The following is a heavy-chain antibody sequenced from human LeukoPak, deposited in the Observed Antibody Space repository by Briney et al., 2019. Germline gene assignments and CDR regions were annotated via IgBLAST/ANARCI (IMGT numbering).Heavy chain of an antibody. CDR1: GGSISTSDYN. V-gene: IGHV4-39*01. CDR2: IKYSGNT. D-gene: IGHD2-15*01. Sequence: SETLSLTCTVSGGSISTSDYNWGCIRQPPGKGLEWIGSIKYSGNTYYNPSLKSRVTISVDTSKNQFSLKLSSVTAADTAVYYCARTGMVGAADYWGQGTLVNVSS. J-gene: IGHJ4*02. CDR3: ARTGMVGAADY.